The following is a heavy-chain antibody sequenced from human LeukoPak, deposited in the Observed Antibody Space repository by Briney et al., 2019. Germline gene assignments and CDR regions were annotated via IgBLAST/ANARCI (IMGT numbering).Heavy chain of an antibody. CDR2: IIPILGIA. CDR3: AKAIEYSSSSDIDPFDY. D-gene: IGHD6-6*01. CDR1: GGTFSSYA. V-gene: IGHV1-69*04. Sequence: SVKVSCKASGGTFSSYAISWVRQAPGQGLEWMGRIIPILGIANYAQKFQGRVTITADKSTSTAYMELSSLRSEDTAVYYCAKAIEYSSSSDIDPFDYWGQGTLVTVSS. J-gene: IGHJ4*02.